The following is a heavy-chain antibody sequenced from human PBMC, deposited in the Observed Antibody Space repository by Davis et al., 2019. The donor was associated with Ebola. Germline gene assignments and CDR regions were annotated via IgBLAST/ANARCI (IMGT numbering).Heavy chain of an antibody. CDR2: INSDGSST. CDR3: ARDATLVRGVIDY. Sequence: GESLKISCAASGFPFSRYWMHWVRQDPGKGLVWLSRINSDGSSTSYADSVKGRFTISRDNAKNTLYLQMNSLRAEDTAVYYCARDATLVRGVIDYWGQGTLVTVSS. CDR1: GFPFSRYW. D-gene: IGHD3-10*01. J-gene: IGHJ4*02. V-gene: IGHV3-74*01.